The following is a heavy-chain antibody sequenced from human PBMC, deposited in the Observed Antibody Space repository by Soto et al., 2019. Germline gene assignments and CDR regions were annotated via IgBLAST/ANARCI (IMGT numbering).Heavy chain of an antibody. V-gene: IGHV3-23*01. CDR3: AGASQRTYYYYGMDV. CDR2: ISGSGGST. Sequence: GGSLRLSCAASGFTFSSYAMSWVRQAPGKGLEWVSAISGSGGSTYYADSVKGRFTISRDNSKNTLYLQMNSLRAEDTAVYYCAGASQRTYYYYGMDVWGQGTTVTVSS. D-gene: IGHD1-1*01. J-gene: IGHJ6*02. CDR1: GFTFSSYA.